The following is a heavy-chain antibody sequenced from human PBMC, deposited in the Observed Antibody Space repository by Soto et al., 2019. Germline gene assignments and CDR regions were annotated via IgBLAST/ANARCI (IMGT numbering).Heavy chain of an antibody. V-gene: IGHV1-18*01. CDR3: ARDQVGYCSRTSCDGVAFDI. Sequence: QVQLVQSGAEVKKPGASVKVSCKASGYTFTSYGISWVRQAPGQGLEWMGWISAYNGNTNYAQKLQGRVTMTTDTATSTAYMELRSLRADDTAVYYGARDQVGYCSRTSCDGVAFDIWGQGTMVTVSS. J-gene: IGHJ3*02. D-gene: IGHD2-2*03. CDR2: ISAYNGNT. CDR1: GYTFTSYG.